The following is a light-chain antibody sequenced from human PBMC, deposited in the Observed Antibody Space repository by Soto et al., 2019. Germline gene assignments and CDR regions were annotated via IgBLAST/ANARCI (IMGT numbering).Light chain of an antibody. V-gene: IGLV2-14*01. CDR1: SSDVGMYNY. J-gene: IGLJ1*01. Sequence: QSVLTQPASVSVSPGQSITISFTGTSSDVGMYNYVSWYQQHPGKAPKLMSYQVTNRPSWVSNRFSGSKSGNTASLTISVLQAEDAADYYCSSYTGSTDYVFGTGTKVNVL. CDR3: SSYTGSTDYV. CDR2: QVT.